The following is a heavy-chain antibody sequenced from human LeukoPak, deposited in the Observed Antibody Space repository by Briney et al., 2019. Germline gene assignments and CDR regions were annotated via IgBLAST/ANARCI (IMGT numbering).Heavy chain of an antibody. CDR2: ISRSSSYI. Sequence: GGSLRLSCAASGFTFSSYSMNWVRQAPGKGLEWVSSISRSSSYIYYADSVKGRFTIPRDNAKNSLYLQMNSLRAEDTAVYYCASNYDSSGYYYGAMDYWGQGTLVTVSS. CDR3: ASNYDSSGYYYGAMDY. CDR1: GFTFSSYS. V-gene: IGHV3-21*01. J-gene: IGHJ4*02. D-gene: IGHD3-22*01.